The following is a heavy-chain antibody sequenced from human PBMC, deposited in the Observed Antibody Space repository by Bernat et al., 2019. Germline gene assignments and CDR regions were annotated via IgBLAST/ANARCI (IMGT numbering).Heavy chain of an antibody. CDR3: ARGRGFQQQLPGWFDP. J-gene: IGHJ5*02. Sequence: QVQLQQWGAGLLKPSETLSLTCAVYGGSFSGYYWSWIRQPPGKGLEWIGEIHHSGSTNYNPSLKSRVTISVDTSKNQFSLKLSSVTAADTAVYYCARGRGFQQQLPGWFDPWGQGTLVTVSS. D-gene: IGHD6-13*01. CDR2: IHHSGST. CDR1: GGSFSGYY. V-gene: IGHV4-34*01.